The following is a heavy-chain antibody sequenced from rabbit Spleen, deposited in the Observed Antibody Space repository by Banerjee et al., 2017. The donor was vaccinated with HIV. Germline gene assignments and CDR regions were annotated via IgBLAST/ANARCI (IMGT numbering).Heavy chain of an antibody. Sequence: QEQLVESGGGLVRPEGSLKLSCKASGFSFTNKDVMCWVRQAPGKGLKWIGCINTITGKTVYATWAKGRFTISRASSTTVTLQMTSLTVADTATYWCARAANNIGYCAGLWGPGTLVTVS. CDR1: GFSFTNKDV. V-gene: IGHV1S45*01. J-gene: IGHJ4*01. CDR3: ARAANNIGYCAGL. D-gene: IGHD1-1*01. CDR2: INTITGKT.